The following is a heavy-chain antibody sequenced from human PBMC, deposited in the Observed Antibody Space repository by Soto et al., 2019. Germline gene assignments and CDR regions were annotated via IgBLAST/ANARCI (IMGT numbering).Heavy chain of an antibody. CDR2: VYYSGST. V-gene: IGHV4-61*01. CDR1: NGSVSSSSYY. Sequence: SETLSLTCTVSNGSVSSSSYYWSWIRQPPGKGLEWIGYVYYSGSTNYNPSLKSRLTISLDTSKNQFSLKLNSVTAADTAVYYCARANLFWSGPSQSYYFDYWGQGTLVTVSS. CDR3: ARANLFWSGPSQSYYFDY. D-gene: IGHD3-3*01. J-gene: IGHJ4*02.